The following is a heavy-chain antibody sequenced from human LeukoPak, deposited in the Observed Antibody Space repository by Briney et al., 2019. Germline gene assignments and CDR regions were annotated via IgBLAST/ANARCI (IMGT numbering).Heavy chain of an antibody. CDR3: ARATGSYYSIGY. Sequence: GGSLRLSCAASGFTFSSYWIHWVRHAPGKGLLWVSRINSDGCSTSYADSVKGRFTISRDNAKNTLYLQMNSLRAEDTAVYYCARATGSYYSIGYWGQGTLVTVSS. CDR2: INSDGCST. D-gene: IGHD1-26*01. CDR1: GFTFSSYW. J-gene: IGHJ4*02. V-gene: IGHV3-74*01.